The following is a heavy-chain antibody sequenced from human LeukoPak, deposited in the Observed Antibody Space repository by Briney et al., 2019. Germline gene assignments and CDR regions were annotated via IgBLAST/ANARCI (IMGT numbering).Heavy chain of an antibody. J-gene: IGHJ4*02. V-gene: IGHV4-59*12. CDR3: ARDQGYGDYVPFDY. CDR2: IYYSGST. Sequence: SETLSLTCTVSGGSISSYYWSWIRQPPGKGLEWIGYIYYSGSTNYNPSLKSRVTISVDTSKNQFSLKLSSVTAADTAVYYCARDQGYGDYVPFDYWGQGTLVTVSS. D-gene: IGHD4-17*01. CDR1: GGSISSYY.